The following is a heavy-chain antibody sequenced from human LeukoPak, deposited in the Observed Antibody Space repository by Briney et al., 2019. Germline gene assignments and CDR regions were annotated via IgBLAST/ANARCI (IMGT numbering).Heavy chain of an antibody. D-gene: IGHD3-22*01. V-gene: IGHV3-30*03. CDR1: KFTFSHHG. Sequence: GGSLRLSCSASKFTFSHHGMQWVRQAPGKGLEWVAVISGDGSIKIYADSVKGRFTLSRDNAENSLYLQMNSLRDEDTAVYYCARVSPYYYDSSGSVDYWGQGTLVTVSS. CDR2: ISGDGSIK. J-gene: IGHJ4*02. CDR3: ARVSPYYYDSSGSVDY.